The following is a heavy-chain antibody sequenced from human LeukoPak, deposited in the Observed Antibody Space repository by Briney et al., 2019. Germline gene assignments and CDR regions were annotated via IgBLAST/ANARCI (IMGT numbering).Heavy chain of an antibody. J-gene: IGHJ4*02. Sequence: GGSLRLSCAASGFTFSNVWMSWVRQAPGKGLEWVGRIKSITDGGTTEYAAPVKGRFTISRDDSENTLYLQMNSLKIGDTAVYYCTTDHFAWGQGTLVTVSS. CDR2: IKSITDGGTT. D-gene: IGHD2/OR15-2a*01. CDR1: GFTFSNVW. V-gene: IGHV3-15*01. CDR3: TTDHFA.